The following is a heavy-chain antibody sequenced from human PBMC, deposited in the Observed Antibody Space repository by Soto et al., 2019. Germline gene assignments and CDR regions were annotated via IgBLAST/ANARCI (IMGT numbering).Heavy chain of an antibody. J-gene: IGHJ5*02. CDR1: GFTFSNAW. CDR3: TTVPIRYFGVPVLDP. CDR2: IKSKTDGGTT. V-gene: IGHV3-15*01. D-gene: IGHD3-9*01. Sequence: GGSLRLSCAASGFTFSNAWMSLVRQAPGKGLEWVGRIKSKTDGGTTDYAAPVKGRFTISRDDSKNTLYLQMNSLKTENTAVYYCTTVPIRYFGVPVLDPWGQGTLVTVSS.